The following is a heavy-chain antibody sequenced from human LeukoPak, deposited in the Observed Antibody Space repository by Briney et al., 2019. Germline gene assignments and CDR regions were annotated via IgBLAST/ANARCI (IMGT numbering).Heavy chain of an antibody. D-gene: IGHD2-2*01. CDR2: MNPINGNT. Sequence: ASVKVSCKATGFTFTNYDINWVRQATGQGLEWMGWMNPINGNTGYAQKFQGRVTMTRDTSISTAYMELRSLTSEDTAVYYCAIRGVVVPAAIASYYYYGMDVWGQGTTVTVSS. CDR3: AIRGVVVPAAIASYYYYGMDV. CDR1: GFTFTNYD. J-gene: IGHJ6*02. V-gene: IGHV1-8*01.